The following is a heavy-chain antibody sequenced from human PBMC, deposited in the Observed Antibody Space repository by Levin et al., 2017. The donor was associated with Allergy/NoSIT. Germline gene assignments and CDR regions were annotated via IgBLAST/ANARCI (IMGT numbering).Heavy chain of an antibody. CDR1: GFTFSSYA. D-gene: IGHD3-10*01. CDR3: ANGPGGGLLWFRELFGDAFDI. J-gene: IGHJ3*02. V-gene: IGHV3-23*01. CDR2: ISGSGGST. Sequence: PGGSLRLSCAASGFTFSSYAMSWVRQAPGKGLEWVSAISGSGGSTYYADSVKGRFTISRDNSKNTLYLQMNSLRAEDTAVYYCANGPGGGLLWFRELFGDAFDIWGQGTMVTVSS.